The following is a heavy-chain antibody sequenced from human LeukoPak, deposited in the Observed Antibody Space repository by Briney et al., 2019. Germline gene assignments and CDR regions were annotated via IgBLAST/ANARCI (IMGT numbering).Heavy chain of an antibody. Sequence: GGSLRLSCAASGFTFSSNGMKWVREARGKGVEGVSSISSSGGNTYYADYVKGLLTISRDNSKNTLFLQMNNLRVEDTAVYYCAKDRRPEGSYGYFDYCGQGTLVTVSS. D-gene: IGHD5-18*01. CDR3: AKDRRPEGSYGYFDY. CDR1: GFTFSSNG. V-gene: IGHV3-23*01. J-gene: IGHJ4*02. CDR2: ISSSGGNT.